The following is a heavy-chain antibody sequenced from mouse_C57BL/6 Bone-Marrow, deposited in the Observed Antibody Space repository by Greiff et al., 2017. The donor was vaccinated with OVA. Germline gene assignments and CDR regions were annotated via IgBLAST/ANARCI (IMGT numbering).Heavy chain of an antibody. J-gene: IGHJ2*01. CDR3: ARLECYYVDY. Sequence: QVQLQQPGAELVRPGSSVKLSCKASGYTFTSYWMHWVKQRPIQGLEWIGNIDPSDSETHYNQKFKDKATLTVDKSSSTAYMQLSSLTSEDSAVYYCARLECYYVDYWGQGTTLTVSS. V-gene: IGHV1-52*01. CDR1: GYTFTSYW. CDR2: IDPSDSET.